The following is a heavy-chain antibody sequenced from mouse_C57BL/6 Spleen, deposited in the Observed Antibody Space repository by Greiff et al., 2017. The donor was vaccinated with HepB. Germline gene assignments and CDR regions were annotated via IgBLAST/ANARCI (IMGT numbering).Heavy chain of an antibody. Sequence: EVMLVESGGGLVKPGGSLKLSCAASGFTFSSYAMSWVRQTPEKRLEWVATISDGGSYTYYPDNVKGRFTISRDNAKNNLYLQMSHLKSEDTAMYYCARDPESYYSAMDYGGQGTSVTVSS. CDR3: ARDPESYYSAMDY. V-gene: IGHV5-4*01. D-gene: IGHD2-12*01. J-gene: IGHJ4*01. CDR2: ISDGGSYT. CDR1: GFTFSSYA.